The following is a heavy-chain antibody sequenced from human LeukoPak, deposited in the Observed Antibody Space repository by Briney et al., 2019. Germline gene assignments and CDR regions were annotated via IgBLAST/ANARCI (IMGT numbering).Heavy chain of an antibody. V-gene: IGHV3-21*01. CDR2: ISSSSSYI. D-gene: IGHD3-22*01. Sequence: PGGSLRLSCAASGFTFSSYSMNWVRQAPGKGLEWVSSISSSSSYIYYADSVKGRFTISRDNAKNSLYLQMNSLRAEDTAVYYCARDNYYDSSGYYYPVGYWGQGTLVTVSS. CDR3: ARDNYYDSSGYYYPVGY. J-gene: IGHJ4*02. CDR1: GFTFSSYS.